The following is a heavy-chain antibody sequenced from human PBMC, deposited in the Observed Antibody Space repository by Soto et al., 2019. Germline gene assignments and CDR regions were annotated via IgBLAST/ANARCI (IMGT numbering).Heavy chain of an antibody. V-gene: IGHV5-51*01. J-gene: IGHJ6*02. D-gene: IGHD6-6*01. Sequence: PGESLKISCKGSGYSFTSYWIGWVRQMPGKGLERMGIIYPGDSDTRYSPSFQGQVTISADKSISTAYLQWSSLKASDTAMYYCASQRLAVKQLVSYYYYGMDVWGQGTTVTVSS. CDR3: ASQRLAVKQLVSYYYYGMDV. CDR2: IYPGDSDT. CDR1: GYSFTSYW.